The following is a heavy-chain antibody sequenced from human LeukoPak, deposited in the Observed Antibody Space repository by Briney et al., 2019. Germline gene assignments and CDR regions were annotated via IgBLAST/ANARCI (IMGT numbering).Heavy chain of an antibody. CDR3: ARGDYSSSWYEYNWFDP. J-gene: IGHJ5*02. V-gene: IGHV4-30-2*01. CDR2: IYDSGST. D-gene: IGHD6-13*01. Sequence: PSETLSLTCTVSGGSISSGGYYWSWIRQPPGKGLEWIGFIYDSGSTSYNSSLKSRVAISVDRSKNQFSLKLTSVTAADTAVYYCARGDYSSSWYEYNWFDPWGQGTLVTVSS. CDR1: GGSISSGGYY.